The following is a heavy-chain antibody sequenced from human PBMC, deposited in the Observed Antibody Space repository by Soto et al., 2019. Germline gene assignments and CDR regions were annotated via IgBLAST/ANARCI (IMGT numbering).Heavy chain of an antibody. CDR3: ARTLYCSGGSCYAAFDP. D-gene: IGHD2-15*01. V-gene: IGHV4-34*01. Sequence: ETLSLTCAVYGGSFSGYYWSWIRQPPGKGLEWIGEINHSGSTNYNPSLKSRVTISVDTSKNQFSLKLSSVTAADTAVYYCARTLYCSGGSCYAAFDPWGQGTLVTVSS. CDR2: INHSGST. J-gene: IGHJ5*02. CDR1: GGSFSGYY.